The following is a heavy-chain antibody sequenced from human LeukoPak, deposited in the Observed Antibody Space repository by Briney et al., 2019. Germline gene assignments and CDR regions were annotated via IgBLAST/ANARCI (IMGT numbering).Heavy chain of an antibody. J-gene: IGHJ2*01. Sequence: GGSLRLFCAASGYTLGRSYMNWVRQAPGKGLEWVSVVYSGGSTYYADSVKGRFTISRDYSKNTLYLQMNNLRAEDTAVYYCASPSAEMTANNGSYFAVWGRGPLVTVSS. CDR3: ASPSAEMTANNGSYFAV. V-gene: IGHV3-66*01. CDR1: GYTLGRSY. D-gene: IGHD5-24*01. CDR2: VYSGGST.